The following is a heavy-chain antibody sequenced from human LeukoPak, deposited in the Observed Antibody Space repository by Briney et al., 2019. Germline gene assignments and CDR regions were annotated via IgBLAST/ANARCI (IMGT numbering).Heavy chain of an antibody. CDR3: AKEFSFRDGYNHGFDN. J-gene: IGHJ4*02. D-gene: IGHD5-24*01. CDR1: GFSVSSNY. CDR2: IRSGGNT. V-gene: IGHV3-53*01. Sequence: PGGSLRLSCAASGFSVSSNYMSWVRQAPGKGLEWVSVIRSGGNTEHADSVKGRFTISRDNSKNTLYLQMNSLRADGTAVYYCAKEFSFRDGYNHGFDNWGQGTLVTVSS.